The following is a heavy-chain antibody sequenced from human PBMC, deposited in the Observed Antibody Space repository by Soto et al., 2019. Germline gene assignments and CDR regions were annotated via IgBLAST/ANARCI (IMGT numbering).Heavy chain of an antibody. Sequence: QLQLQESGSGLVKPSQTLSLTCAVSGGSISSGGYSWSWIRQPPGKGLEWIGYIYHSGSTYYNPSLKSRVTISVDRSKNQFSLKLSSVTAADTAVYYYARGGTGDRGGSFDLWGRGTLVTVSS. V-gene: IGHV4-30-2*01. CDR2: IYHSGST. D-gene: IGHD2-8*02. CDR1: GGSISSGGYS. CDR3: ARGGTGDRGGSFDL. J-gene: IGHJ2*01.